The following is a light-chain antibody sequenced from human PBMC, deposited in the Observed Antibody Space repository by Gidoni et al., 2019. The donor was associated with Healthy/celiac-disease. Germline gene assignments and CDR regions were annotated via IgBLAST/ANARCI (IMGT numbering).Light chain of an antibody. CDR2: DAS. V-gene: IGKV3-11*01. CDR3: QQRSNWPLT. Sequence: EIVLTQSPATLSLSPGERATLSRRASQSVSSYLAWYQQKPGQAPRLLIYDASNRATGIPAMFSGSGSGTDFTLTISSLEPEDFAVYYCQQRSNWPLTFGGGTKVEIK. J-gene: IGKJ4*01. CDR1: QSVSSY.